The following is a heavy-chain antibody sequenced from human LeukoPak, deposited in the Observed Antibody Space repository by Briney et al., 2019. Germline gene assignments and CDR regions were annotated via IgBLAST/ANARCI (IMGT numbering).Heavy chain of an antibody. J-gene: IGHJ4*02. D-gene: IGHD3-3*01. CDR2: IKEGGSEE. V-gene: IGHV3-7*01. Sequence: SGGSLRLSCAASGFTVSSNYMNWVRQAPGKGLEWVANIKEGGSEEYYVDSVKGRFTISRDNAKNSLYLQMNSLRAEDTAVYYCARDRSDFWSGFDYWGQGTLVTVSS. CDR3: ARDRSDFWSGFDY. CDR1: GFTVSSNY.